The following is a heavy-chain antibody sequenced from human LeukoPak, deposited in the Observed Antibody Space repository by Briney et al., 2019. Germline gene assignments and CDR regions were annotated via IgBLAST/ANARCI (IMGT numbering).Heavy chain of an antibody. CDR2: IRYDESDK. Sequence: GGSLRLSCAASGFTFSSYGMHWVRQAPGKGLEWVAFIRYDESDKYYADSVKGRFTISRDISKNTRYLQMNSLRAEDTAVYYFAKGDGDSPFDYWGQGTLVTVSS. V-gene: IGHV3-30*02. D-gene: IGHD5-24*01. CDR1: GFTFSSYG. J-gene: IGHJ4*02. CDR3: AKGDGDSPFDY.